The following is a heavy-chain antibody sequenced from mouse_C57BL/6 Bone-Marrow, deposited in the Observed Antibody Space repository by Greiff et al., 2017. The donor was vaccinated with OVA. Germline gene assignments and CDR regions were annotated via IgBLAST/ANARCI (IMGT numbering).Heavy chain of an antibody. CDR3: ARDYYGRDYAMDY. V-gene: IGHV1-59*01. Sequence: QVQLQQPGAELVRPGTSVKLSCKASGYTFTSYWMHWVKQRPGQGLEWIGVIDPSDSYTNYNQKFEGKATLTVDTSSSTAYMQLSSLTSEDSAVYYCARDYYGRDYAMDYWGQGTSVTVSS. CDR2: IDPSDSYT. J-gene: IGHJ4*01. CDR1: GYTFTSYW. D-gene: IGHD1-1*01.